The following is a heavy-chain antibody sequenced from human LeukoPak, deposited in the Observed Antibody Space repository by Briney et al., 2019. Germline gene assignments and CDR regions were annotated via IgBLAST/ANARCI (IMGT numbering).Heavy chain of an antibody. D-gene: IGHD3-22*01. CDR3: ARSPDYYDSSGLDY. J-gene: IGHJ4*02. Sequence: SQTLSLICTVSGGSISSGSYYWSWIRQPAGEGLEWIGRIYTSGSTNYNPSLKSRVTISVDTSKNQFSLKLSSVTAADTAVYYCARSPDYYDSSGLDYWGQGTLVTVSS. V-gene: IGHV4-61*02. CDR1: GGSISSGSYY. CDR2: IYTSGST.